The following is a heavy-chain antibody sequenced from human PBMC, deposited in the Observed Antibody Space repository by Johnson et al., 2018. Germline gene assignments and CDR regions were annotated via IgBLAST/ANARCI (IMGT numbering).Heavy chain of an antibody. CDR2: IWFDGSKK. Sequence: QVQLVQSGGGVVQPGRSLRLSCAASGFAFKYYGMNWVRQAPGKGLEWVAVIWFDGSKKYHVDSVKGRFTISRDNSKNTLYLQMNSLRAEDAAVYYGAGGMADYYDRSGYYPGAFDIWGQGTMVTVSS. V-gene: IGHV3-33*08. CDR1: GFAFKYYG. CDR3: AGGMADYYDRSGYYPGAFDI. D-gene: IGHD3-22*01. J-gene: IGHJ3*02.